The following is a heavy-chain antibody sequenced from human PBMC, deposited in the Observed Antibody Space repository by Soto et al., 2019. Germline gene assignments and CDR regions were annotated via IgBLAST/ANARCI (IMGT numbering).Heavy chain of an antibody. CDR3: ARDSPIAAAGTRADYYYYYYMDV. Sequence: QVQLVESGGGLVKPGGSLRLSCAASGFTFSDYYMSWIRQAPGKGLEWVSYISSSGSTIYYADSVKGRFTISRDNAKNSLYLQMNSLRAEDTAVYYCARDSPIAAAGTRADYYYYYYMDVWGKGTTVTVSS. D-gene: IGHD6-13*01. V-gene: IGHV3-11*01. CDR2: ISSSGSTI. J-gene: IGHJ6*03. CDR1: GFTFSDYY.